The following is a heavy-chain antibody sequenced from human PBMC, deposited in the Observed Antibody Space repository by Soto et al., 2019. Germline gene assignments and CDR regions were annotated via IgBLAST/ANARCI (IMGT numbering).Heavy chain of an antibody. CDR2: IVPNVGTV. CDR3: ARRDTSGFLRYFDN. V-gene: IGHV1-69*06. Sequence: SVKVSCKASGGTLSSFINYPIDWVRQAPGQGLEWMGGIVPNVGTVNYAQKFQGRVTITADKSTGTAYMELSSLRSEDTALYYCARRDTSGFLRYFDNWGQGTLVTVSS. J-gene: IGHJ4*02. CDR1: GGTLSSFINYP. D-gene: IGHD3-3*01.